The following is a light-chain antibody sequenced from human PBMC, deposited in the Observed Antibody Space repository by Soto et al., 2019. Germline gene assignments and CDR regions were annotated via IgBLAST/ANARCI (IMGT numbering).Light chain of an antibody. CDR1: QSVSSSY. CDR3: QQFGSSPRT. Sequence: EIVLTQSPGTLSLSPGERATLSCRASQSVSSSYLAWYPQKPGQAPRLLIYGASSRATGIPDRFSGSGSGTDFTLTISRLEPADFAVYYCQQFGSSPRTFGQGTKVEIK. V-gene: IGKV3-20*01. CDR2: GAS. J-gene: IGKJ1*01.